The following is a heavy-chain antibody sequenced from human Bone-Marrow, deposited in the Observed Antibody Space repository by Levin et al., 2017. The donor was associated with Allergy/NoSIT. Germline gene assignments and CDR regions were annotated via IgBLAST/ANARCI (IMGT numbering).Heavy chain of an antibody. D-gene: IGHD6-13*01. V-gene: IGHV1-69*13. CDR1: GGTFSSYA. Sequence: SVKVSCKASGGTFSSYAISWVRQAPGQGLEWMGGIIPIFGTANYAQKFQGRVTITADESTSTAYMELSSLRSEDTAVYYCARSPDGGIAALYDYYMDVWGKGTTVTVSS. CDR3: ARSPDGGIAALYDYYMDV. CDR2: IIPIFGTA. J-gene: IGHJ6*03.